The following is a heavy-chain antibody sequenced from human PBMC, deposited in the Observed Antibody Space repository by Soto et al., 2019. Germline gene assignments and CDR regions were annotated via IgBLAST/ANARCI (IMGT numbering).Heavy chain of an antibody. CDR2: ISYDGSNK. J-gene: IGHJ5*02. Sequence: GGSLRLSCAASGFTFSSYGMHWVRQAPGKGLEWVAVISYDGSNKYYADSVKGRFTISRDNSKNTLYLQMNSLRAEDTAVYYCAKDLHDFWTLYNWFDPWGQGTLVTVSS. CDR1: GFTFSSYG. D-gene: IGHD3-3*01. V-gene: IGHV3-30*18. CDR3: AKDLHDFWTLYNWFDP.